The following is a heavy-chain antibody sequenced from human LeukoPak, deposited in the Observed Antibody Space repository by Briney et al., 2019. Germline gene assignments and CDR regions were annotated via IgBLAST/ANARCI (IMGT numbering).Heavy chain of an antibody. CDR2: SISKTEGGTT. Sequence: TPGGSLRLSCAASGFTFSNAWMIWVRQAPGKGLEWVGRSISKTEGGTTDYAAPVKGRFTISRDDSKNMLYLQMNSLKTEDTAVYYCTTEPNYGDSNWFDPWGQGTLVTVSS. CDR1: GFTFSNAW. J-gene: IGHJ5*02. CDR3: TTEPNYGDSNWFDP. V-gene: IGHV3-15*01. D-gene: IGHD4-17*01.